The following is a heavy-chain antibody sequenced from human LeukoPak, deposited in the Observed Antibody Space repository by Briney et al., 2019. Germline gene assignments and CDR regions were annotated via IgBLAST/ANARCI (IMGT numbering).Heavy chain of an antibody. Sequence: GGSLRLSCAAFGFTVSSSYMSWVRQAPGKGLEWVSVIYSGGSTYSADSVKGRFTISRDISKNTLYLQMNSLRAEDTAVYYCARDKGGAHSNWGQGTLVTVSS. CDR1: GFTVSSSY. CDR3: ARDKGGAHSN. J-gene: IGHJ4*02. V-gene: IGHV3-66*01. D-gene: IGHD4-17*01. CDR2: IYSGGST.